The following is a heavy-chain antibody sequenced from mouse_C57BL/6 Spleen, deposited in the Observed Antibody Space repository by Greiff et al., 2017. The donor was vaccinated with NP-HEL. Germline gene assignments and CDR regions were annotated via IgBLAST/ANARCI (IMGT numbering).Heavy chain of an antibody. Sequence: QVQLQQPGAELVRPGTSVKLSCKASGYTFTSYWMHWVKQRPGQGLEWIGVIDPSDSYTNYNQKFKGKATLTVDTSSSTAYMHLSSVTSEDSAVYYCARPYGSSYYFDYWGQGTTLTVSS. CDR3: ARPYGSSYYFDY. J-gene: IGHJ2*01. CDR2: IDPSDSYT. V-gene: IGHV1-59*01. D-gene: IGHD1-1*01. CDR1: GYTFTSYW.